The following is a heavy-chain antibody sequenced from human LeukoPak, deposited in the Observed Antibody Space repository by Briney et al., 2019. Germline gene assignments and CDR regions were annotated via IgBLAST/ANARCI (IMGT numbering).Heavy chain of an antibody. CDR3: ATDRGWRTSGYYHYYFEY. Sequence: GGSLRLSCAASGFSFSSYSMNWVRQAPGKGLEWVSSISSSSSYIYYADSMKGRFTISRDNAKSSLYLQMSSLRAEDTAVYYCATDRGWRTSGYYHYYFEYWGQGTLVTYSS. CDR1: GFSFSSYS. J-gene: IGHJ4*02. V-gene: IGHV3-21*01. D-gene: IGHD3-3*01. CDR2: ISSSSSYI.